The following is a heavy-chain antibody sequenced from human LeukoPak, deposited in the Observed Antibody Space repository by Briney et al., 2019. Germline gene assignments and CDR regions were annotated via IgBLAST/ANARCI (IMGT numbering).Heavy chain of an antibody. CDR2: IYDSGST. CDR1: GDSVSSARLY. V-gene: IGHV4-61*03. J-gene: IGHJ4*02. D-gene: IGHD7-27*01. Sequence: SETLSLTCAVSGDSVSSARLYWSWIRQPPGKVLEWIGYIYDSGSTTYNPSLKSRVTISLDTSKNHFSLRLGTVTAADTAVYYCARSKLGVGFAYWGQGTLVTVAS. CDR3: ARSKLGVGFAY.